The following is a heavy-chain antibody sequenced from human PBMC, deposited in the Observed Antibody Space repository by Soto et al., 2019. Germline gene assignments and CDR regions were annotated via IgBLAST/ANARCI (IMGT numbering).Heavy chain of an antibody. J-gene: IGHJ4*02. CDR2: INHSGST. Sequence: SETLSLICAVYGGSFSGYYWSWIRQPPGKGLEWIGEINHSGSTNYNPSLKSRVTISVDTSKNQFSLKLSSVTAADTAVYYCARGGYDFWSGYPPRYWGQGTLVTVSS. CDR3: ARGGYDFWSGYPPRY. D-gene: IGHD3-3*01. CDR1: GGSFSGYY. V-gene: IGHV4-34*01.